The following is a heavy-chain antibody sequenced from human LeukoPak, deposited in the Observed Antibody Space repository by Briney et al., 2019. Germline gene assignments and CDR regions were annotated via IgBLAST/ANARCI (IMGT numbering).Heavy chain of an antibody. CDR3: ARHPNPLFGAAAGPTDAFDI. CDR1: GYSFTSYW. J-gene: IGHJ3*02. Sequence: GESLKISCKGSGYSFTSYWIGWVRQMPGKGLEWMGIIYPGDSDTRYSPSFQGQVTISADKSISTAYLQWSSLKASDTAMYYCARHPNPLFGAAAGPTDAFDIWGQGTMVTVSS. V-gene: IGHV5-51*01. CDR2: IYPGDSDT. D-gene: IGHD6-13*01.